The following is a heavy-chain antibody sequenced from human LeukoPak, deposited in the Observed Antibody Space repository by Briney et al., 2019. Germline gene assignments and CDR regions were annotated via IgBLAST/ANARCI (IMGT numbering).Heavy chain of an antibody. Sequence: EGSLRLSCAASGFTFSSYWMHWVRHAPGKGLVWVSRINSDSSITSYADSVKGRFTTSRDNAKNTLYLQMNSLRADDTAVYYCARGGAGRYYYYGMDVWGQGTTVTVSS. D-gene: IGHD1-26*01. CDR3: ARGGAGRYYYYGMDV. J-gene: IGHJ6*02. CDR1: GFTFSSYW. CDR2: INSDSSIT. V-gene: IGHV3-74*01.